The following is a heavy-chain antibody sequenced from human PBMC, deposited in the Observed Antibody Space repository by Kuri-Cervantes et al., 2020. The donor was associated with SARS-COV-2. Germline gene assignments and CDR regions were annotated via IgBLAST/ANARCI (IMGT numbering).Heavy chain of an antibody. J-gene: IGHJ6*02. V-gene: IGHV1-3*01. Sequence: ASVKVSCKASGYTFTCYGISWVRQAPGQGLEWMGWINAGNGNTKYSQKFQGRVTITRDTSASTAYMELSSLRSEDTAVYYCARDDGSGSYSYYGMDVWGQGTTVTVSS. CDR3: ARDDGSGSYSYYGMDV. CDR1: GYTFTCYG. CDR2: INAGNGNT. D-gene: IGHD3-10*01.